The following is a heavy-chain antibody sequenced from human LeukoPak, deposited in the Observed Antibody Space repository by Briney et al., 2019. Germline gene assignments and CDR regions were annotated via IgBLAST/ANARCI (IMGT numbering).Heavy chain of an antibody. J-gene: IGHJ4*02. CDR2: IKQDGSEK. V-gene: IGHV3-7*04. D-gene: IGHD6-19*01. CDR1: GFTFSSNW. Sequence: GGSLRLSCAASGFTFSSNWMSWLRQAQGKGLEWVAIIKQDGSEKYYVDSVKGRFTISRDNAKNSLYLQMNSLRADDTAVYYCARRLLAVAGFNFDYWGQGSLVTVSS. CDR3: ARRLLAVAGFNFDY.